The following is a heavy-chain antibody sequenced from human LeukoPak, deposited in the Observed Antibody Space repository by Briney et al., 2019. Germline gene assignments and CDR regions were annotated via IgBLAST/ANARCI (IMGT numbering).Heavy chain of an antibody. CDR2: ISSSSSYI. D-gene: IGHD4-17*01. CDR3: AREPNYGDPSDF. CDR1: GFSFSGFS. V-gene: IGHV3-21*01. J-gene: IGHJ4*02. Sequence: GGSLRLSCAGSGFSFSGFSMNWVRQAPGKGLEWVSSISSSSSYIYYADSVKGRFTISRDNAQNSLYLQMNSLRAEDTAVYYCAREPNYGDPSDFWGQGTLVTVSS.